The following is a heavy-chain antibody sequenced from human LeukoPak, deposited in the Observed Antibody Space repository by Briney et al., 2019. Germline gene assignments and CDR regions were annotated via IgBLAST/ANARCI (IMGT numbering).Heavy chain of an antibody. J-gene: IGHJ6*03. CDR3: AKGRGWEASYYYYYMDV. V-gene: IGHV3-30*02. D-gene: IGHD1-26*01. CDR1: GFTFSSYG. CDR2: IRYDGSNK. Sequence: GGSLRLSCAASGFTFSSYGMHWVRQAPGKGLEWLAFIRYDGSNKYYADSVKGRFTISRDNSKNTLYLQMNSLRAEDTAVYYCAKGRGWEASYYYYYMDVWGKGTTVTISS.